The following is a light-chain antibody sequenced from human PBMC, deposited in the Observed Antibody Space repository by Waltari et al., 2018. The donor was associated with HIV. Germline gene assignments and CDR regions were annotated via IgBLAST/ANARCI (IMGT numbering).Light chain of an antibody. CDR1: QGVSSW. J-gene: IGKJ4*01. V-gene: IGKV1-12*01. Sequence: DIQATQSPSSVSASVGARITIPCRASQGVSSWLAWYQQRPGKAPKLLIYGISTLQSGVPSRFSGGGSGTDFTLTINSLQTEDSATYYCQQSNTFPLTFGGGTKVEIK. CDR3: QQSNTFPLT. CDR2: GIS.